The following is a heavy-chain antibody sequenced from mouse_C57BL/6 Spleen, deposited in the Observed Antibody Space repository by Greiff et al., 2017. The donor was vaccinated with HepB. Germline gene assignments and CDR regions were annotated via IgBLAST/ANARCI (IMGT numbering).Heavy chain of an antibody. D-gene: IGHD1-1*01. J-gene: IGHJ4*01. CDR3: ARYHGSSFYAMDY. CDR1: GYTFTSYW. CDR2: IDPSDSYT. V-gene: IGHV1-69*01. Sequence: VQLQQPGAELVMPGASVKLSCKASGYTFTSYWMHWVKQRPGQGLEWIGEIDPSDSYTNYNQKFKGKSTLTVDKSSSTAYMQLSSLTSEDSAVYDCARYHGSSFYAMDYWGQGTSVTVSS.